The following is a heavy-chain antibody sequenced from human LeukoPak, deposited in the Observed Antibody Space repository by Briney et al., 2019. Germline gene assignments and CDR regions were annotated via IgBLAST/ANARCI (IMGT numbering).Heavy chain of an antibody. CDR2: MHYTGST. CDR1: GGSISSGDYF. J-gene: IGHJ5*02. V-gene: IGHV4-30-4*01. Sequence: PSQTLSLTCTVSGGSISSGDYFWSWIRQPPGKGLEWIGYMHYTGSTYFNPSLKSRVSTSVDTSKNQFSLKLSSVTAADTAVYYCARDGCSGGSCIGNWFDPWGQGTLVTVSS. CDR3: ARDGCSGGSCIGNWFDP. D-gene: IGHD2-15*01.